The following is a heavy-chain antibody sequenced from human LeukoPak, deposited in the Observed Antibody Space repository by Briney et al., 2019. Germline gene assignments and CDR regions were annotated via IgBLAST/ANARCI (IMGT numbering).Heavy chain of an antibody. D-gene: IGHD4-17*01. CDR2: ISYDGSNK. V-gene: IGHV3-30-3*01. CDR3: ARPSDGHYAQGGYFDY. J-gene: IGHJ4*01. CDR1: GFTFSSYA. Sequence: PGGSLRLSCAASGFTFSSYAMHWVRQAPGKGLEWVAVISYDGSNKYYADSVKGRFTISRDNSKNTLYLQMNSLRAEDTAVYYCARPSDGHYAQGGYFDYWGHGTLVTVSS.